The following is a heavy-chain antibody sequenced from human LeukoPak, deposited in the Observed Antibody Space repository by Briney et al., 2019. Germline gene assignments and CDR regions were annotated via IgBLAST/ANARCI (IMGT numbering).Heavy chain of an antibody. CDR2: INSDGSST. J-gene: IGHJ4*02. D-gene: IGHD6-19*01. CDR3: AREEYSSGRYVVRHYDY. CDR1: GFTFSSYW. Sequence: GGSLRLSCAASGFTFSSYWMHWVRQAPGKGLVWVSRINSDGSSTSYADSVKGRFTISRDNAKNTLYLQMNSLRAEDTAVYYCAREEYSSGRYVVRHYDYWGQGTLVTVSS. V-gene: IGHV3-74*01.